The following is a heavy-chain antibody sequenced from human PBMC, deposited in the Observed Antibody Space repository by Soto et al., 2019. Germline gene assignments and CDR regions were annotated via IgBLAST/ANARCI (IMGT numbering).Heavy chain of an antibody. CDR1: GGSISSSSYY. CDR3: ARGYKATTYYYYYYMDV. D-gene: IGHD5-12*01. Sequence: SETLSLTCTVSGGSISSSSYYWGWIRQPPGKGLEWIGSIYYSGSTYYNPSLKSRVTISVDTSKNQFSLKLSSVTAADTAVYYCARGYKATTYYYYYYMDVWGKGTTVTVSS. J-gene: IGHJ6*03. CDR2: IYYSGST. V-gene: IGHV4-39*07.